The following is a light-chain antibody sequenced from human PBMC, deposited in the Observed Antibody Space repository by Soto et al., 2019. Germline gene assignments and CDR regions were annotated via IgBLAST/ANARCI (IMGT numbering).Light chain of an antibody. Sequence: HSGLPQPASVSGSPGQSITISCTGTSSDVGAYNFVSWYQQYPGKAPNLMIYEVSNRPSGVSNRFSGSKSGNTASLTISGLQAEDEDDYYCRSYTSRSTYVFGTGTKVTVL. V-gene: IGLV2-14*01. CDR3: RSYTSRSTYV. J-gene: IGLJ1*01. CDR2: EVS. CDR1: SSDVGAYNF.